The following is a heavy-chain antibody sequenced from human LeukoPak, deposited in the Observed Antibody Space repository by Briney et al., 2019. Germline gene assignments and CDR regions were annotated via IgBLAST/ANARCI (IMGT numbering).Heavy chain of an antibody. CDR2: ISGSGGST. V-gene: IGHV3-23*01. J-gene: IGHJ4*02. Sequence: GGSLRLSCAASGFTFSSYAMSWVRQAPGKGLEWVSAISGSGGSTYCADSVKGRFTISRDNSKNTLYLQMNSLRAEDTAVYYCAKGDSGSYFRGYYFDYWGQGTLVTVSS. CDR3: AKGDSGSYFRGYYFDY. CDR1: GFTFSSYA. D-gene: IGHD1-26*01.